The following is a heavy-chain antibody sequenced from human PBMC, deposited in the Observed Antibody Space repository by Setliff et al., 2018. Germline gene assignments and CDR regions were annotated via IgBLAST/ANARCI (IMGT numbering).Heavy chain of an antibody. J-gene: IGHJ4*02. Sequence: SETLSLTCTVYGGSFSNYYWSWIRQPPGKGLEWIGEINHSGSPNYNPSLKSRVTMSVDTSKNQFSLKLTSVTAADTAVYYCARDPSSVAARPGYWGQGTLVTVSS. CDR3: ARDPSSVAARPGY. V-gene: IGHV4-34*01. D-gene: IGHD6-6*01. CDR1: GGSFSNYY. CDR2: INHSGSP.